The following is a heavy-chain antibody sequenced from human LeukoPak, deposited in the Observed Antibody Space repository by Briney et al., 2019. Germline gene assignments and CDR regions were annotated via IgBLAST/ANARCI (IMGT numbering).Heavy chain of an antibody. Sequence: SVKVSCKASGGTFSSYAISWVRQAPGQGLEWMGRINPIFGTANYAQKFQGRVTITTDESTSTAYMELSSLRSEDTAVYYCARPQRGYSYSAFDIWGQGTMVTVSS. D-gene: IGHD5-18*01. V-gene: IGHV1-69*05. CDR3: ARPQRGYSYSAFDI. CDR1: GGTFSSYA. CDR2: INPIFGTA. J-gene: IGHJ3*02.